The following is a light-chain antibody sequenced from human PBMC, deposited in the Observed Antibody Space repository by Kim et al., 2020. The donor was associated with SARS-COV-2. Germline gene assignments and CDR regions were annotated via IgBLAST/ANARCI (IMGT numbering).Light chain of an antibody. CDR3: NSRNSNDNVV. J-gene: IGLJ2*01. V-gene: IGLV3-19*01. Sequence: VALWQTVRITCQGDSLRSYYASWYQQKPGQAPILVIYGKNNRPSGIPDRFSGSSSGNTASLTITGTQAGDEADYYCNSRNSNDNVVFGGGTQLTVL. CDR2: GKN. CDR1: SLRSYY.